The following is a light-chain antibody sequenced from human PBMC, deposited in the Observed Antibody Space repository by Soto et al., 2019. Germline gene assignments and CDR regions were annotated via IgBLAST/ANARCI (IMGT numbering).Light chain of an antibody. CDR3: ISYTSSSPYV. CDR2: DVS. J-gene: IGLJ1*01. Sequence: QSVLTQPASVSGSPGQSITISCTGTSSDVGGYNYVSWYQHHPGKAPKLIIFDVSNRPSGISNRFSGSKSGNTASLTISGPQAEDEADYYCISYTSSSPYVFGTGTKGTVL. CDR1: SSDVGGYNY. V-gene: IGLV2-14*03.